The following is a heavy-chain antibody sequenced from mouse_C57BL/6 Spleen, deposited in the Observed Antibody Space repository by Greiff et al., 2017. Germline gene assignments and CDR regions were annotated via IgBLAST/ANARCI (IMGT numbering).Heavy chain of an antibody. Sequence: EVMLVESGPGLVKPSQSLSLTCTVTGYSITSGYDWHWIRHFPGNKLEWMGYISYSGSTNYNPSLKSRISITHDTSKNHFFLKLNSVTTEDTATYYCAREGDYCGSGFAYWGQGTLVTVSA. V-gene: IGHV3-1*01. CDR1: GYSITSGYD. J-gene: IGHJ3*01. CDR2: ISYSGST. D-gene: IGHD1-1*01. CDR3: AREGDYCGSGFAY.